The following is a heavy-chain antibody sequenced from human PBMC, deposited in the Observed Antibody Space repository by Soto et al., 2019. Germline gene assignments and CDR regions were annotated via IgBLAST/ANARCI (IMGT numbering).Heavy chain of an antibody. J-gene: IGHJ5*02. Sequence: PSETLSLTCTVSGGSITSSSYYWGWIRQPPGKGLEWIGSIYYSGSTYYNPSLKSRVTISVDTSKNQFSLKLNSVTAADTAVYYCDRGVISYDRSRSSWFDPWCQGALVNVSS. D-gene: IGHD3-22*01. CDR3: DRGVISYDRSRSSWFDP. V-gene: IGHV4-39*07. CDR1: GGSITSSSYY. CDR2: IYYSGST.